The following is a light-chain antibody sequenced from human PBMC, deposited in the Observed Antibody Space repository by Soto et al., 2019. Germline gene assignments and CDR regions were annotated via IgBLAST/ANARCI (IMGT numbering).Light chain of an antibody. CDR3: QQYKNSRT. J-gene: IGKJ1*01. CDR1: QTITGRS. V-gene: IGKV3-20*01. Sequence: IVLTQSPATLSLSPGERATLSCRASQTITGRSLAWYQQKPGQAPRLLVTSISNTATGIPDRFSGSGSGADFTLTISRLEREDFAVYYCQQYKNSRTFGQGTKV. CDR2: SIS.